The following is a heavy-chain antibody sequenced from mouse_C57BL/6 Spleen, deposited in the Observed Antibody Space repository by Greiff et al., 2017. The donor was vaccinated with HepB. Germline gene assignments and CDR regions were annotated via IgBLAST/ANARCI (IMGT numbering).Heavy chain of an antibody. J-gene: IGHJ4*01. Sequence: VQLQQPGAELVRPGSSVKLSCKASGYTFTSYWMDWVKQRPGQGLEWIGNIYPSDSETHYNQKFKDKATLTVDKSSSTAYMQLSSLTSEDSAVYYCARRDDDPYYYAMEYWGEGTSVTVSS. CDR1: GYTFTSYW. V-gene: IGHV1-61*01. D-gene: IGHD2-3*01. CDR3: ARRDDDPYYYAMEY. CDR2: IYPSDSET.